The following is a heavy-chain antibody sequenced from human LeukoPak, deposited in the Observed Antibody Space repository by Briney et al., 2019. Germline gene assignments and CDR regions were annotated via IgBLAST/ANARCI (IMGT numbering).Heavy chain of an antibody. J-gene: IGHJ4*02. D-gene: IGHD2-2*01. Sequence: GASVKVSCKASGYTFTGYYMHWVRQAPGQGLECMGRINPNSGGTNYAQKFQGRVTMTRDTSISTAYMELSRLRSDDTAVYYCTRASCSSISCYLDYWGQGTLVTVSS. CDR1: GYTFTGYY. CDR2: INPNSGGT. V-gene: IGHV1-2*06. CDR3: TRASCSSISCYLDY.